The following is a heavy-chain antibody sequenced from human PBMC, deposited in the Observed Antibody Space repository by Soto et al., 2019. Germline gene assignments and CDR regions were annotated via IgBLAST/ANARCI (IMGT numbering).Heavy chain of an antibody. CDR2: IFYSGTT. V-gene: IGHV4-31*03. D-gene: IGHD2-15*01. CDR1: GGSISNDGYY. Sequence: QVQLQESGPGLVKPSQTLSLICTVSGGSISNDGYYWSWIRQHPGKGLEWIGYIFYSGTTYYNPSLKSRTTVSXAXSXXQFSLKLHSRTAADTAVYYCVGDHVVTAHYYGMDAWGQGTTVTISS. CDR3: VGDHVVTAHYYGMDA. J-gene: IGHJ6*02.